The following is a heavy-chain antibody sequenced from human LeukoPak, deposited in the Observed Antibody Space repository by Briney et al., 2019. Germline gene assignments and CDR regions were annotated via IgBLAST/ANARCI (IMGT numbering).Heavy chain of an antibody. Sequence: SETLSLTCTVSGGSISSGGYYWSWIRQHPGKGLEWIGYIYYSGSTYYNPSLKSRVTISVDTSKNQFSLKLSSVTAADTAVYYCARHSGYDFYYFDYWGQGTLVTVSS. D-gene: IGHD5-12*01. CDR2: IYYSGST. CDR3: ARHSGYDFYYFDY. V-gene: IGHV4-31*03. CDR1: GGSISSGGYY. J-gene: IGHJ4*02.